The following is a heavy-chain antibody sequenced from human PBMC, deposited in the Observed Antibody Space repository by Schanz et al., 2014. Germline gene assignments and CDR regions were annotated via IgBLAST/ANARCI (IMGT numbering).Heavy chain of an antibody. CDR3: AKDRSWDYDSSGYFDY. D-gene: IGHD3-22*01. V-gene: IGHV3-23*01. CDR2: ISGSVGST. Sequence: EVQLLESGGGLVQPGGSLRLSCAASGFTFSSYAMSWVRQAPGKGLEWVSAISGSVGSTYYADSVKGRFTISRDNSKNTLYLQMNSLRAEDTAVYYCAKDRSWDYDSSGYFDYWGQGTLVTVSS. J-gene: IGHJ4*02. CDR1: GFTFSSYA.